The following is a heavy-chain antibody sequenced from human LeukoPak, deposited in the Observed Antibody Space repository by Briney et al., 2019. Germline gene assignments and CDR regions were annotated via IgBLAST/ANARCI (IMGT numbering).Heavy chain of an antibody. Sequence: SETLSLTCTVSGGSISSSSYYWGWIRQPPGKGLEWIGSIYYSGSTYYYPSLKSRVTISVDTSKNRFSLKLSSVTAADTAVYYCARHYDILTGNNWFDPWGQGTLVTVSS. CDR3: ARHYDILTGNNWFDP. V-gene: IGHV4-39*01. CDR2: IYYSGST. D-gene: IGHD3-9*01. J-gene: IGHJ5*02. CDR1: GGSISSSSYY.